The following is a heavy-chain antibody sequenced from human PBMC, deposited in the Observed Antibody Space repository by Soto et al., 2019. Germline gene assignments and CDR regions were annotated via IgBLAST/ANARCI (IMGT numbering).Heavy chain of an antibody. CDR2: IYYSRDT. CDR1: GGSIIDYY. V-gene: IGHV4-59*08. J-gene: IGHJ3*01. CDR3: ARHRYGYDRFPI. D-gene: IGHD5-18*01. Sequence: SETLSLTCTVSGGSIIDYYWCWIRQPPGKGLEWIGQIYYSRDTNYNPSLKSRVTISVDTSQNQFSLKLTSVTAADTAVYYCARHRYGYDRFPIWGQGTMVTVSS.